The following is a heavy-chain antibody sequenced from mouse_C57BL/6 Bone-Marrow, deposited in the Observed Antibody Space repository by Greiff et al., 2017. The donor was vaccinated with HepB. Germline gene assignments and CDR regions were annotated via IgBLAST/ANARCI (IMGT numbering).Heavy chain of an antibody. CDR3: TTELGRPAWFAY. V-gene: IGHV14-4*01. D-gene: IGHD4-1*01. J-gene: IGHJ3*01. Sequence: VQLQQSGAELVRPGASVKLSCTASGFNIKDYYMHWVKQRPEQGLEWIGWIDPENGDTEYASKFQGKATITADTSSNTAYLQLSSLTSEDTAVYYCTTELGRPAWFAYWGQGALVTVSA. CDR1: GFNIKDYY. CDR2: IDPENGDT.